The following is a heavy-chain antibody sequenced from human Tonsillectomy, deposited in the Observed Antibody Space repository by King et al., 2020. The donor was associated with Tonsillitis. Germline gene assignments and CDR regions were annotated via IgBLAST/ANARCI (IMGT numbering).Heavy chain of an antibody. CDR1: GFTFSNYA. Sequence: QLVQSGGGVVQPGRSLRLSCAASGFTFSNYAMHWVRQAPGKGLEWVALISYDGSNKYYADSVKGRFTISSDNSKNTLYLQMNSLRAEDTAVYYCARDPYYGDYVSLTFAFDIWGQGTMVTVSS. J-gene: IGHJ3*02. V-gene: IGHV3-30*04. D-gene: IGHD4-17*01. CDR3: ARDPYYGDYVSLTFAFDI. CDR2: ISYDGSNK.